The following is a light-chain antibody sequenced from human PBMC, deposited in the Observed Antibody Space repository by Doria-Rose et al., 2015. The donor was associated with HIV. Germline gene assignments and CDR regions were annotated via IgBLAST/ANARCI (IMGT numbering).Light chain of an antibody. J-gene: IGKJ2*01. CDR3: QQYNSYLS. CDR2: KAS. CDR1: QSISSW. Sequence: IQVTQSPSTLSASVGGRVTITCRASQSISSWLAWYQQKPGKAPNLLIYKASSLESGVPSRFSGSGSGTEFTLTISSLQPDDFATYYCQQYNSYLSFGQGTKLEIK. V-gene: IGKV1-5*03.